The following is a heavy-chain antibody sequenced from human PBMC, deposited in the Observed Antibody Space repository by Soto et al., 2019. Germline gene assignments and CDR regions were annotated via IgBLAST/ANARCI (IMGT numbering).Heavy chain of an antibody. CDR2: VYYSGST. Sequence: SETLPLSCTVSGGSISTYYWRWVRQPPGKGLEWIGYVYYSGSTNYNPSLKSRVTISVDTSKNQFSLKLTSVTAADTAMYYCARGGRSAYYYYMGVWGKGTTLTVSS. CDR1: GGSISTYY. J-gene: IGHJ6*03. V-gene: IGHV4-59*01. CDR3: ARGGRSAYYYYMGV.